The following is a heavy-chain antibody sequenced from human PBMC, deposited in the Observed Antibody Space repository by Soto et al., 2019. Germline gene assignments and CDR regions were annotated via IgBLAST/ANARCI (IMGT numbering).Heavy chain of an antibody. J-gene: IGHJ4*02. CDR2: ISPYNGDT. CDR3: ARGGPYRYFDH. Sequence: QVQLVQSGAEVKKPGASVKVSCTTSGYTCTLFGITWVRQAPGQGLEWMGWISPYNGDTKYAEKLEGRVTLTTDTSTDTAYMELTSLTSDDTAEYYCARGGPYRYFDHWGQGTLVTVSS. V-gene: IGHV1-18*01. D-gene: IGHD2-2*02. CDR1: GYTCTLFG.